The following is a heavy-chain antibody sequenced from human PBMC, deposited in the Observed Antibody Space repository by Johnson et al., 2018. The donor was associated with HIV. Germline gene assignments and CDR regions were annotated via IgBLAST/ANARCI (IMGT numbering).Heavy chain of an antibody. CDR1: GFTFSSYG. V-gene: IGHV3-30*18. CDR2: ISYDGSNK. CDR3: AKEKELRELVGANSNAFDI. D-gene: IGHD1-26*01. J-gene: IGHJ3*02. Sequence: QVQLVESGGGVVQPGRSLRLSCAASGFTFSSYGMHWVRQAPGKGLERVAVISYDGSNKYYADSVKGRFTISRDNSKNTLYLQMNSLRAEDTAVYYCAKEKELRELVGANSNAFDIWGQGTMVTVSS.